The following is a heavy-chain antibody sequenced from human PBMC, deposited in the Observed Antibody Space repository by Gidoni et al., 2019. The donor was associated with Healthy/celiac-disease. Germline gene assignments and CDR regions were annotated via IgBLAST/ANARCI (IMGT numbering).Heavy chain of an antibody. Sequence: EVQLVESGGGLVQPGGSLRLSCAASGFTFSSYSMNWVRQAPGKGLEWVSYISSSSSTIYYADSVKGRFTISRDNAKNSLYLQMNSLRDEDTAVYYCAREGNFDSSGPYHFDYWGQGTLVTVSS. J-gene: IGHJ4*02. CDR3: AREGNFDSSGPYHFDY. CDR1: GFTFSSYS. D-gene: IGHD3-22*01. V-gene: IGHV3-48*02. CDR2: ISSSSSTI.